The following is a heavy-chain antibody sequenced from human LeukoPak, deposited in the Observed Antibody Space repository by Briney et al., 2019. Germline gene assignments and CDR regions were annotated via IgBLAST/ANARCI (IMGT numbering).Heavy chain of an antibody. CDR1: GFTFSNYA. V-gene: IGHV3-30-3*01. J-gene: IGHJ6*01. Sequence: PGGSLRLSCTASGFTFSNYAVHWVRQAPGKGLEWVAVISYDGSNKYYADSVKGRFTISRDNSKNTLYLQVNSLRVEDTAVYYRARDFSAYVGSYHGMDVWGGQGTTVTVSS. CDR3: ARDFSAYVGSYHGMDV. D-gene: IGHD1-26*01. CDR2: ISYDGSNK.